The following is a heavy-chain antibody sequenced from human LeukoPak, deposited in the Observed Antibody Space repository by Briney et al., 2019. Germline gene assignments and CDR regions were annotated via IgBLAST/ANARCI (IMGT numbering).Heavy chain of an antibody. J-gene: IGHJ5*02. CDR1: GGSISSGSYY. CDR2: IYTSGST. V-gene: IGHV4-61*02. Sequence: SQTLSLTCTVSGGSISSGSYYWSRIRQPAGKGLEWIGRIYTSGSTNYNPSLKSRVTISVDTSKNQFSLKLSSVTAADTAVYYCARGLGRNWFDPWGQGTLVTVSS. D-gene: IGHD7-27*01. CDR3: ARGLGRNWFDP.